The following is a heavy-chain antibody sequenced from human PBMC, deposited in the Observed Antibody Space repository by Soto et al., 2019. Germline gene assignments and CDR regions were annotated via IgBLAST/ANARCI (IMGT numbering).Heavy chain of an antibody. V-gene: IGHV1-69*13. CDR2: IIPIFGTA. CDR1: GGTLSSYA. J-gene: IGHJ4*02. CDR3: AKNYDFWSGHFDY. Sequence: SRKGSCKASGGTLSSYANRWGRQAPGQGLEWMGVIIPIFGTANYAQKFQGRVTITADESTSTAYMELSSLRSEDTAVYYCAKNYDFWSGHFDYWGQGTLVTVSS. D-gene: IGHD3-3*01.